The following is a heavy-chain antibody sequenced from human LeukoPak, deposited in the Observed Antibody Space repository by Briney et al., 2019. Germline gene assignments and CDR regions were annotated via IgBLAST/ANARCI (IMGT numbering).Heavy chain of an antibody. D-gene: IGHD6-19*01. V-gene: IGHV1-8*03. CDR2: MNPNSGNT. CDR3: ARVSSGWYFYYYYYMDV. Sequence: ASVKVSCKASGYTFTSYDINWVRQATGQGLEWMGWMNPNSGNTGYAQKFQGRVTITRNTSISAAYMELSSLRSEDTAVYYCARVSSGWYFYYYYYMDVWGKGTTVTVSS. J-gene: IGHJ6*03. CDR1: GYTFTSYD.